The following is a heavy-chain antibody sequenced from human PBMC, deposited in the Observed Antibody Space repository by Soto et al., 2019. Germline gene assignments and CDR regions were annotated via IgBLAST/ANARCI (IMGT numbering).Heavy chain of an antibody. V-gene: IGHV1-3*01. CDR1: GYTFTSYA. CDR3: ARDAKGQWLAYFDY. J-gene: IGHJ4*02. Sequence: GASVKVSCKASGYTFTSYAMHWVRQAPGQRLEWMGWINAGNGNTKYSQKFRGRVTITRDTSASTAYMELSSLRSEDTAVYYCARDAKGQWLAYFDYWGQGTLVTVS. CDR2: INAGNGNT. D-gene: IGHD6-19*01.